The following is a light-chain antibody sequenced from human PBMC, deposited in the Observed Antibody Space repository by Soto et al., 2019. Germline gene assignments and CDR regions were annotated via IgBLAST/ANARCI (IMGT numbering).Light chain of an antibody. CDR3: AVWDDSLNGLWV. J-gene: IGLJ3*02. V-gene: IGLV1-44*01. CDR1: TSNIGTNS. Sequence: QSVLTQPPSASGTPGQKVTIVCSGRTSNIGTNSVNWYQQLPGRAPKLLIYSNNQRPSGVPDRFSGSKSGTSASLAIRGLQSADEADYYCAVWDDSLNGLWVFGGGTKLTVL. CDR2: SNN.